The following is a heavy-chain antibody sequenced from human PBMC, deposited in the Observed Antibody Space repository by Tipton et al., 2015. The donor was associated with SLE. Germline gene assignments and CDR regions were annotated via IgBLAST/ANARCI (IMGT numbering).Heavy chain of an antibody. CDR1: GFTFGDYA. V-gene: IGHV3-49*04. Sequence: SLRLSCTASGFTFGDYAMSWVRQAPGKGLEWVGFIRSKAYGGTTEYAASVKGRFTISRDDSKSIAYLQMNSLRAEDTAVYYCAKDRYSSDWYFDLWGRGTLVTVSS. J-gene: IGHJ2*01. D-gene: IGHD6-25*01. CDR3: AKDRYSSDWYFDL. CDR2: IRSKAYGGTT.